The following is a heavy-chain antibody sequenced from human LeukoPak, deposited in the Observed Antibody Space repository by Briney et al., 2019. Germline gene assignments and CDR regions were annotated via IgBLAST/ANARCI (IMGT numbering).Heavy chain of an antibody. V-gene: IGHV1-18*04. CDR3: ARFPYGSGSYYYYYGIDV. Sequence: ASVTVSCMASGYTFTSYGISWVRQAPGQGLEWMGWISAYNGNTNHTQKLQGRVTMTTDTSTSTAYMELRSLKSDDTAVYYCARFPYGSGSYYYYYGIDVWGKETTVTVFS. CDR1: GYTFTSYG. J-gene: IGHJ6*04. D-gene: IGHD3-10*01. CDR2: ISAYNGNT.